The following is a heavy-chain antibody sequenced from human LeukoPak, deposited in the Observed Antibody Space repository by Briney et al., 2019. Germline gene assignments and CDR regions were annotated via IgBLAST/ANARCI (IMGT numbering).Heavy chain of an antibody. CDR2: IFPDDSDT. Sequence: GESLKISCATYGYNFPRHWIGWVRQMPGKGLEYVGVIFPDDSDTRYSPSSEGHVTISADTSINTAYLQWRSLQASDTAMYFCASRVGVAGTFDAFDLWGQGTMVTVSS. CDR1: GYNFPRHW. CDR3: ASRVGVAGTFDAFDL. V-gene: IGHV5-51*01. J-gene: IGHJ3*01. D-gene: IGHD2-21*02.